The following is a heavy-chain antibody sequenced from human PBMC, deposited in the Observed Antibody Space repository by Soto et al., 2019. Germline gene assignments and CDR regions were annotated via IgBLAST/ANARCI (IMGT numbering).Heavy chain of an antibody. Sequence: QPQLQESGPGLVKPSETLSLTCTVSGGSISTYYWNWIRQPPGKGLEWIGDIYYSGRTNYNPSLKSRVAISVDMSKNQFSLNLSSVTPADTAVYYCARGRGYSGQRRGWFDPWGQGTLVTVSS. CDR3: ARGRGYSGQRRGWFDP. CDR1: GGSISTYY. CDR2: IYYSGRT. D-gene: IGHD5-12*01. V-gene: IGHV4-59*01. J-gene: IGHJ5*02.